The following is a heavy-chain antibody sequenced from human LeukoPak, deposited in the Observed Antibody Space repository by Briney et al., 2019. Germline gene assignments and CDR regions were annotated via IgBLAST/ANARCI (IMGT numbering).Heavy chain of an antibody. CDR1: GGSISSYY. CDR3: ARGRAVTADAFDI. D-gene: IGHD2-21*02. V-gene: IGHV4-59*12. J-gene: IGHJ3*02. Sequence: SETLSLTCSVSGGSISSYYWGWNRQPPGKGLEWIGYIYYSGSTNYNPSLKSRVTISVDTSKNQFSLKLSSVTAADTAVYYCARGRAVTADAFDIWGQGTMVTVSS. CDR2: IYYSGST.